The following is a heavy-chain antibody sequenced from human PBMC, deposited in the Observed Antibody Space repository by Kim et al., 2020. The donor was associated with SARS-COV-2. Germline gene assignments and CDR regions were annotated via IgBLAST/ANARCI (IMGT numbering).Heavy chain of an antibody. J-gene: IGHJ6*02. CDR2: ISWDGGST. CDR3: ATNRDYISSSWGMAV. CDR1: GFTFDDYT. Sequence: GGSLRLSCAASGFTFDDYTMHWVRQAPGKGLEWVSLISWDGGSTYYADSVKGRFTISRDNSKNSLYLQMNSLRTEDTAVYYCATNRDYISSSWGMAVWA. V-gene: IGHV3-43*01. D-gene: IGHD6-6*01.